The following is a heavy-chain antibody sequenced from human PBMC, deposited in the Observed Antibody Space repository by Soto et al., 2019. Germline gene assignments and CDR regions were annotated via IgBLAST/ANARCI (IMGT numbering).Heavy chain of an antibody. J-gene: IGHJ5*01. CDR1: GDSISTVDYF. CDR3: ARGRYCLTGRCFPNWFDS. D-gene: IGHD2-15*01. V-gene: IGHV4-30-4*01. CDR2: IYKSATT. Sequence: SETLSLTCSVSGDSISTVDYFWAWIRQPPGQALEYIGYIYKSATTYYNPSFESRVAISLDTSKSQFSLNVTSVTAADTAVYFCARGRYCLTGRCFPNWFDSWGQGTLVTV.